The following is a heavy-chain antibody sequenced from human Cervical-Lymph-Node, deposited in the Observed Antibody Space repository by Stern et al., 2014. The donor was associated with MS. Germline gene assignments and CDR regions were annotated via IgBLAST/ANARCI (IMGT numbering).Heavy chain of an antibody. J-gene: IGHJ2*01. D-gene: IGHD1-26*01. CDR2: MHPNSGNT. CDR3: ARGREPRYFDL. Sequence: VQLVESGAGVKPPGASVKVSCKASGYTFTSYGINWVRQATGQGLEWMGWMHPNSGNTGYAQKFQGRVTMTRNTSISTAYMELNSLRSDDTAVYYCARGREPRYFDLWGRGTLITVSS. V-gene: IGHV1-8*02. CDR1: GYTFTSYG.